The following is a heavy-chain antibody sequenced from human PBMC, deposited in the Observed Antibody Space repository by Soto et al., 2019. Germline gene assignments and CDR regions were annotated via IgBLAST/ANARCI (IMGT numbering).Heavy chain of an antibody. J-gene: IGHJ6*02. D-gene: IGHD6-13*01. V-gene: IGHV1-8*01. Sequence: DSLKVSCKASGYTFTSYDINWVRQATGQGLEWMGWMNPNSGNTGYAQKFQGRVTMTRNTSISTAYMELSSLRSEDTAVYYCARRPSGSRSNYGMDVWGQGTKVTVYS. CDR3: ARRPSGSRSNYGMDV. CDR1: GYTFTSYD. CDR2: MNPNSGNT.